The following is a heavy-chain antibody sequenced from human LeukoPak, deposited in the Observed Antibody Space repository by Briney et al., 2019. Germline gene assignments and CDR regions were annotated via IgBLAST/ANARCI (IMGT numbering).Heavy chain of an antibody. V-gene: IGHV1-69*04. D-gene: IGHD6-13*01. J-gene: IGHJ6*02. CDR2: IIPILGIA. CDR3: ARRKSRSRFQQPQSGDYYGMDV. CDR1: GGTFSSYA. Sequence: ASVKVSCKASGGTFSSYAISWVRQAPGQGLEWMGRIIPILGIANYAQKFQGRVTITADKSTSTAYMELSSLRSEDTAVYYCARRKSRSRFQQPQSGDYYGMDVWGQGTTVTVSS.